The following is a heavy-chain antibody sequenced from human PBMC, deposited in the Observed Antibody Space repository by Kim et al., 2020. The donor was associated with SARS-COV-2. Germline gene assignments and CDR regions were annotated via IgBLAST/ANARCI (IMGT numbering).Heavy chain of an antibody. CDR3: ARTPYVRGDWVYYFDY. CDR1: GDSVSSNSAA. D-gene: IGHD2-21*02. J-gene: IGHJ4*02. V-gene: IGHV6-1*01. Sequence: SQTLSLTCAISGDSVSSNSAAWNWIRQSPSRGLEWLGRTYYRSKWYNDYAVSVKSRITINPDTSKNQFSLQLNSVTPEDTAVYYCARTPYVRGDWVYYFDYWGQGTLVTVSS. CDR2: TYYRSKWYN.